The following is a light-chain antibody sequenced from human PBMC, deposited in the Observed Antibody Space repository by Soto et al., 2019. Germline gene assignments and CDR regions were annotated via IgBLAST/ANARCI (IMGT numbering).Light chain of an antibody. CDR1: QSVSSSY. J-gene: IGKJ1*01. CDR3: QQYGSSPRT. CDR2: GAS. V-gene: IGKV3-20*01. Sequence: IVMTQSPAPLSVSPGERATLSCKSSQSVSSSYLAWYQQKPGQAPRLLIYGASSRATGIPDRFSGSGSGTDFTLTISRLEPEDFAVYYCQQYGSSPRTLGQGTKVDIK.